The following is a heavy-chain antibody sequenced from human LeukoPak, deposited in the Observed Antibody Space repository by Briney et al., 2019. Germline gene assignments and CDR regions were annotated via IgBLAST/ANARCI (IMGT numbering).Heavy chain of an antibody. V-gene: IGHV1-24*01. J-gene: IGHJ3*01. CDR2: FDPESGET. Sequence: ASVMVSCKVSGYSLTELSIHWVRQAPGTGLEWMGGFDPESGETIYAEQFEARVTMTEDTSTDTAYMELSSLRSEDTGLYFCATDLGDSDNYLNDAFDLWGQGTMVTVS. D-gene: IGHD3-22*01. CDR3: ATDLGDSDNYLNDAFDL. CDR1: GYSLTELS.